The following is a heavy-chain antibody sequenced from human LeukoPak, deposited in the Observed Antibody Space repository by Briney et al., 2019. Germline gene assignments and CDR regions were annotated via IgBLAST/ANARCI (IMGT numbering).Heavy chain of an antibody. D-gene: IGHD3-22*01. Sequence: GASVKVSCKASGGTFSSYAISWVRQAPGQGLEWMGGIIPIFGTANYAQKFQGRVTITTDESTSTAYMELSSLRSEDTAVYYCAREGYYDSSGYYPYYFDYWGQGTLVTVSS. CDR2: IIPIFGTA. V-gene: IGHV1-69*05. CDR1: GGTFSSYA. J-gene: IGHJ4*02. CDR3: AREGYYDSSGYYPYYFDY.